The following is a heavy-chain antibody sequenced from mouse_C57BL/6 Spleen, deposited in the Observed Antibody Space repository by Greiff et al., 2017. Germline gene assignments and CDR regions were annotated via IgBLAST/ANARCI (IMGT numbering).Heavy chain of an antibody. CDR1: GYSFTGYY. CDR3: ARRGYKRGYAMDY. Sequence: VHVKQSGPELVKPGASVKISCKASGYSFTGYYMNWVKQSPEKSLEWIGEINPSTGGTTYNQKFKAKATLTVDKSSSTAYMQLKSLTSEDSAVYYCARRGYKRGYAMDYWGQGTSVTVSS. J-gene: IGHJ4*01. CDR2: INPSTGGT. V-gene: IGHV1-42*01. D-gene: IGHD2-2*01.